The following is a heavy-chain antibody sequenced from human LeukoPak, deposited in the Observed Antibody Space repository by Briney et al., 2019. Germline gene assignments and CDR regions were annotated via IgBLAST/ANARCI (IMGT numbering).Heavy chain of an antibody. CDR1: GGSFSGYY. D-gene: IGHD4-17*01. CDR2: INHSGST. CDR3: ARGDYGDYGLSKYPFDY. V-gene: IGHV4-34*01. Sequence: SETLSLTCAAYGGSFSGYYWSWIRQPPGKGLEWIGEINHSGSTNYNPSLKSRVTISVDTSKNQFSLKLSSVTAADTAVYYCARGDYGDYGLSKYPFDYWGQGTLVTVSS. J-gene: IGHJ4*02.